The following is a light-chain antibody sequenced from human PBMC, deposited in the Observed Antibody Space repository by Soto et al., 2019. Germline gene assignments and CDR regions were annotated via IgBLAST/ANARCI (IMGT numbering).Light chain of an antibody. CDR1: QSVSST. CDR2: GAS. J-gene: IGKJ5*01. V-gene: IGKV3-15*01. Sequence: EIVMTHSPATLSLSPVERATLSCRASQSVSSTLAWYQQKPGQAPRLLIYGASTRATGIPARFSGSGSGTEFTLTISSLQSEDFAVYYCQQYNNWPRTFGQGTRLEI. CDR3: QQYNNWPRT.